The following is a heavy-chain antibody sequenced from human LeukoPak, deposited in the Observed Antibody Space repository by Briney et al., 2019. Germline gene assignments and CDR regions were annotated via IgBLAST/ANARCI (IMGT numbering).Heavy chain of an antibody. J-gene: IGHJ4*02. D-gene: IGHD2-21*02. V-gene: IGHV3-53*01. Sequence: GGSLRLSRAASGFTVSGTHMSWVRPAPGKGLEWVSAMYTGGTTYYADSVKGRFTISRDNPKNTLYLHMNSLRAEDTAVYYCAKDEVTSGGGLASWGQGTLVTVSS. CDR2: MYTGGTT. CDR3: AKDEVTSGGGLAS. CDR1: GFTVSGTH.